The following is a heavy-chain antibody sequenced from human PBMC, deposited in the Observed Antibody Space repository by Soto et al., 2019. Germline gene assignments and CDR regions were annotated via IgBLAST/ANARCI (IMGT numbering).Heavy chain of an antibody. J-gene: IGHJ6*02. D-gene: IGHD1-1*01. Sequence: SETLSLTCTVSGGSISSGGYYWSWIRQHPGKGLEWIGYIYYSGTTYYNPSLKSRVTISVDTSKNQMSLKLSSVTAADTAVYYCATRRYYYGMAVWGQGTTVTVSS. CDR1: GGSISSGGYY. CDR2: IYYSGTT. CDR3: ATRRYYYGMAV. V-gene: IGHV4-31*03.